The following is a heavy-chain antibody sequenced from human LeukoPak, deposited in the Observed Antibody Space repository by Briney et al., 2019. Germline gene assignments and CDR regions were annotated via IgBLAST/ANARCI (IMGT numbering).Heavy chain of an antibody. Sequence: PGGSLRLSCAASGFTFSSYSMNWVRQAPGKGLEWVSSISSSSSYIYYADSVKGRFTISRDNAKNSLYLQMNSRRAEDTAVYYCARTPGYSGLLYGMAVWGKGTTVTVPS. V-gene: IGHV3-21*01. CDR3: ARTPGYSGLLYGMAV. D-gene: IGHD2-15*01. CDR1: GFTFSSYS. CDR2: ISSSSSYI. J-gene: IGHJ6*04.